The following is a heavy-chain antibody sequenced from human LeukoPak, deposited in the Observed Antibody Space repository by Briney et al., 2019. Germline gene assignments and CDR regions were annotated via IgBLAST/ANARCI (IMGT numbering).Heavy chain of an antibody. CDR3: AKDLGYSYGGDY. CDR1: GFTFSSYG. V-gene: IGHV3-30*02. Sequence: PGGSLRLSCAASGFTFSSYGMHWVRQAPDKGLEWVAFIRYDGSNKYYADSVKGRFTISRDNSKNTLYLQMNSLRAEDTAVYYCAKDLGYSYGGDYWGQGTLVTVSS. D-gene: IGHD5-18*01. CDR2: IRYDGSNK. J-gene: IGHJ4*02.